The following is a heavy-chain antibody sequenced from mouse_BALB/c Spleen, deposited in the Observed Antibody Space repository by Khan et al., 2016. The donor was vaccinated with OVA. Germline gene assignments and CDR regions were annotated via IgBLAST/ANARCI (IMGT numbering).Heavy chain of an antibody. V-gene: IGHV1-18*01. CDR1: GYTFPEYT. D-gene: IGHD3-3*01. Sequence: VQLKASGPELVKPGASVTISCTTSGYTFPEYTVHWVKQSLGKSLDWIGVINPKNGGTAYNQKFKGKATLAVDKSSSTAYMEFRNLTSEDSAVYYCARDAGRYWGQGTSVTVAS. CDR3: ARDAGRY. J-gene: IGHJ4*01. CDR2: INPKNGGT.